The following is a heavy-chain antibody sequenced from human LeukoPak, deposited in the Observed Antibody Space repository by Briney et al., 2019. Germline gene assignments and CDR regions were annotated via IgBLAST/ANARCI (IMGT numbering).Heavy chain of an antibody. D-gene: IGHD6-19*01. CDR1: GFTFSSYG. J-gene: IGHJ4*02. V-gene: IGHV3-30*18. CDR3: AKDAVAGANLDY. CDR2: ISYDGSNK. Sequence: GRSLRLSCAASGFTFSSYGMHWVRQAPGKGLEWVAVISYDGSNKYYADSVKGRFTISRDNSKNTLYLQMNSLRAEDTAVYYCAKDAVAGANLDYWGQGTLVTVS.